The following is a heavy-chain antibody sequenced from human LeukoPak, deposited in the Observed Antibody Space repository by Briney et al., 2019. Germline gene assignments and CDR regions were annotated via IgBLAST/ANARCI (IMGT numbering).Heavy chain of an antibody. CDR1: GFTFSSYE. D-gene: IGHD5-18*01. J-gene: IGHJ4*02. V-gene: IGHV3-48*01. CDR2: ISSSSSTI. Sequence: GGSLRLSCAASGFTFSSYEMNWVRQAPGKGLEWVSYISSSSSTIYYADSVKGRFTISRDNAKNSLYLQMNSLRAEDTAVCYCARGGIQLWGSFDYWGQGTLVTVSS. CDR3: ARGGIQLWGSFDY.